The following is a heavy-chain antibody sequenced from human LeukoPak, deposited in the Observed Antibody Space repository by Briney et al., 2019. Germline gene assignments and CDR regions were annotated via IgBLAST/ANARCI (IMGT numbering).Heavy chain of an antibody. CDR3: ARASSGIGTSPFDY. J-gene: IGHJ4*02. V-gene: IGHV3-21*01. CDR2: ISSSSSHI. CDR1: GFTFSNFA. D-gene: IGHD2-2*01. Sequence: GGSLRLSCAASGFTFSNFAMNWVRQAPGKGLEWVSSISSSSSHIYYADSVKGRFTISRDNAKNSLYLQMNSLRAEDTALYYCARASSGIGTSPFDYWGQGSLVTVSS.